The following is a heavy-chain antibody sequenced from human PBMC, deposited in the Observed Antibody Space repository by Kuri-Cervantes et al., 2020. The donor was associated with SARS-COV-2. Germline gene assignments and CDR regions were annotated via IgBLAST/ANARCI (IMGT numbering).Heavy chain of an antibody. CDR1: GFTFSDYY. CDR2: ISSSGSTI. CDR3: ARAQNTYGSGSYVYFQH. Sequence: GGSLRLSCAASGFTFSDYYMSWIRQAPGKGLEWVSYISSSGSTIYYADSVKGRFTISRDNSKNSLYPQMNSLRAEDTAVYYCARAQNTYGSGSYVYFQHWGQGTLVTVSS. J-gene: IGHJ1*01. D-gene: IGHD3-10*01. V-gene: IGHV3-11*04.